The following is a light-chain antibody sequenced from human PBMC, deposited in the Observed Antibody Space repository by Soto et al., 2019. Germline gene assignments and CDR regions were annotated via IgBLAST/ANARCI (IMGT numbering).Light chain of an antibody. Sequence: EIVLTQSPGTLSLSPRERATLSXRASQSVSNNIYLAWYQQXPGQGPXILIXXXASXATGIPARLSGRGSGTDFTLTISSLEPEDFSFYYCQQFANWPPEGITFGQGTRLEIK. J-gene: IGKJ5*01. CDR1: QSVSNNIY. V-gene: IGKV3-11*01. CDR3: QQFANWPPEGIT. CDR2: XXA.